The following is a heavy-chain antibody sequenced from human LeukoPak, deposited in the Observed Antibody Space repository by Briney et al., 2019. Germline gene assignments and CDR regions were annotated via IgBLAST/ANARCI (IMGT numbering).Heavy chain of an antibody. J-gene: IGHJ4*02. CDR3: ARDVGIRSYFDY. CDR2: ISYDGSNK. CDR1: GFTFSSYG. V-gene: IGHV3-30*03. Sequence: HPGGSLRLSCAASGFTFSSYGMHWVRQAPGKGLEWVAVISYDGSNKYYADSVKGRFTISRDNSKNTLYLQMNSLRAEDTAVYYCARDVGIRSYFDYWGQGTLVTVSS. D-gene: IGHD2-21*01.